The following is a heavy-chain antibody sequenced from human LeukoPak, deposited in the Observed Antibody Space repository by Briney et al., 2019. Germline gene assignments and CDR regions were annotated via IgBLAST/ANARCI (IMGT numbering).Heavy chain of an antibody. D-gene: IGHD2-2*01. Sequence: SVKVSCKASGGTFSSYAISWVRQAPGQGLEWMGGIIPIFGTANYAQKFQGRVTITADESTSTAYMELSSLRSEDTAVYYCARPYCSSTSCYGAGDYYYYYMDVWGKGTTVTVSS. CDR2: IIPIFGTA. CDR1: GGTFSSYA. CDR3: ARPYCSSTSCYGAGDYYYYYMDV. J-gene: IGHJ6*03. V-gene: IGHV1-69*13.